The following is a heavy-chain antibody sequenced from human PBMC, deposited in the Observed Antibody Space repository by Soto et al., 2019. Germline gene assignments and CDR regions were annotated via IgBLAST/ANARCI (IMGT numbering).Heavy chain of an antibody. V-gene: IGHV3-7*01. D-gene: IGHD5-18*01. CDR1: GFTFSSYW. CDR2: IKQDGSEK. CDR3: ARESWLWNYYYGMDV. Sequence: EVHLVESGGGLVQPGGSLRLSCAASGFTFSSYWMSWVRQAPGKGLEWVANIKQDGSEKYYVDSVKGRFTISRDNAKNSLSLQMDSLRAVDTAVYYCARESWLWNYYYGMDVWGQGTTVTVSS. J-gene: IGHJ6*02.